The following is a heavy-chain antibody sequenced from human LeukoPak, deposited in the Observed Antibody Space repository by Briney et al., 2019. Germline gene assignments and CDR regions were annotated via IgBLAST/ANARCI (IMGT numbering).Heavy chain of an antibody. D-gene: IGHD3-10*01. Sequence: GGSLRLSCAASGFTFSSYSMNWVRQAPGKGLEWVSSISSSSSYIYYADSVKGRFTISRDNAKNSLYLQMNSLRAEDTAVYYCARVPSTYYYGSGDGYWGQGTLVTVSS. J-gene: IGHJ4*02. CDR2: ISSSSSYI. CDR1: GFTFSSYS. CDR3: ARVPSTYYYGSGDGY. V-gene: IGHV3-21*01.